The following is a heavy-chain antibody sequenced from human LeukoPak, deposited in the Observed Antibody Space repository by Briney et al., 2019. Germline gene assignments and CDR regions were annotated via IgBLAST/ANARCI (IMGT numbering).Heavy chain of an antibody. CDR2: ISNSGS. Sequence: SETLSLTCTVSGVSITLYYWTWIRQSPKKGLEWIGDISNSGSNYTPSLSSRLTISTDTSKNHFSLRLTSVTAADTAVYYCARVIFSYNWFDPWGQGTLVTVSS. CDR3: ARVIFSYNWFDP. D-gene: IGHD2/OR15-2a*01. J-gene: IGHJ5*02. CDR1: GVSITLYY. V-gene: IGHV4-59*01.